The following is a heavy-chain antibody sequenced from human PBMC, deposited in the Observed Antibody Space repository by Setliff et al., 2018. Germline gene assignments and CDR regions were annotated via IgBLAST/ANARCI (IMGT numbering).Heavy chain of an antibody. D-gene: IGHD3-22*01. CDR3: ARSAWGSSGYYGHSHHYMDV. J-gene: IGHJ6*03. CDR1: GYTFTTYW. V-gene: IGHV5-51*01. CDR2: IYPGDSDT. Sequence: GESLKISCQASGYTFTTYWLGWVRQTPGKGLEWMGSIYPGDSDTRYRPSFQGQVTISADKSISTAYLQWSSLKASDTAMYYCARSAWGSSGYYGHSHHYMDVWGKGTTVTVS.